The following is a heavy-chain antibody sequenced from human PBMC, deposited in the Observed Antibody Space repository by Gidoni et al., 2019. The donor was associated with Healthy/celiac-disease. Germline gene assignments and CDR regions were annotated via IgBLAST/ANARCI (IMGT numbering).Heavy chain of an antibody. Sequence: EVQLVESGGGLVQPGGSLRLSCAASGFTFSSYWMHWVRQAPGKGLVWVSRINSDGSSTSYADSVKGRFTISRDNAKNTLYLQMNSLRAEDTAVYYCARERYSGYDRDAFDIWGQGTMVTVSS. D-gene: IGHD5-12*01. CDR3: ARERYSGYDRDAFDI. J-gene: IGHJ3*02. V-gene: IGHV3-74*01. CDR2: INSDGSST. CDR1: GFTFSSYW.